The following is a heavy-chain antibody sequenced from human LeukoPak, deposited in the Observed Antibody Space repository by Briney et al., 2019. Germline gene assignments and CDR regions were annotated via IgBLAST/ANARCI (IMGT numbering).Heavy chain of an antibody. J-gene: IGHJ5*02. V-gene: IGHV4-4*01. CDR2: IYHSGST. CDR1: GGSISSSNW. CDR3: ASISSDSGSYYEGWFDP. D-gene: IGHD1-26*01. Sequence: SETLSLTCAVSGGSISSSNWWSWVRQPPGKGLEWIGEIYHSGSTNYNPSLKSRVTISVDKSKNQFSLKLSSVTAADTAVYCCASISSDSGSYYEGWFDPWGQGTLVTVSS.